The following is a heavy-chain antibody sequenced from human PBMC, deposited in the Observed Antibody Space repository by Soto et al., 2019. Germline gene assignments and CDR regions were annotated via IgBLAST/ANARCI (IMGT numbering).Heavy chain of an antibody. CDR1: ASSLNNYS. V-gene: IGHV4-30-2*01. Sequence: PSETLSRPCTLAASSLNNYSWSWIRQPPGKGLEWIGHIYHTGSTYYNPSLETRVTISVDLSKNQFSRRLTTVTAADPAVHYCGRVSRYCTSSSCPPYLDNWGQGILVTVSS. CDR3: GRVSRYCTSSSCPPYLDN. J-gene: IGHJ4*02. D-gene: IGHD2-2*01. CDR2: IYHTGST.